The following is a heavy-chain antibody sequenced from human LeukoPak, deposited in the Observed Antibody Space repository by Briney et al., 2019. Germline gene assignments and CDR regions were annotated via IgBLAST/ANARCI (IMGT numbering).Heavy chain of an antibody. Sequence: PGGSLRLSCAAYGFTFSAYAMHWVRQAPGKGLEWVALISYDGSNKYSADSVKGRFTISRDNSKNTLYLQMNSLRADDTAVYYCARDRDSSGSSGATSRYFDYWGQGTLVTVSS. CDR3: ARDRDSSGSSGATSRYFDY. J-gene: IGHJ4*02. CDR2: ISYDGSNK. V-gene: IGHV3-30*04. CDR1: GFTFSAYA. D-gene: IGHD6-19*01.